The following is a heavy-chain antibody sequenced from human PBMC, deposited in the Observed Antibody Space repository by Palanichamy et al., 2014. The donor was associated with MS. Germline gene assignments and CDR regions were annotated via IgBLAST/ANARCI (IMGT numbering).Heavy chain of an antibody. CDR2: INAGGDIT. J-gene: IGHJ5*02. CDR3: ARDHSRADTNWWFDP. Sequence: QVQLVQSGAELKQPGASVKVSCKASGYTFSKHYMHWVRQAPGQGLEWMGIINAGGDITVYAPEFQGRVTMTTDTSTSTVYMELSSLRLDDTAVYYCARDHSRADTNWWFDPWGQGTLVTVSS. CDR1: GYTFSKHY. D-gene: IGHD5-24*01. V-gene: IGHV1-46*01.